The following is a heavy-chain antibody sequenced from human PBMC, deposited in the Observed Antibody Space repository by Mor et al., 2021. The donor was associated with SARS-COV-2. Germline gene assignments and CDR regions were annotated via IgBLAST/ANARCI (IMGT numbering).Heavy chain of an antibody. CDR2: INPTGGST. D-gene: IGHD6-6*01. V-gene: IGHV1-46*01. Sequence: MHWVRQAPGQGLEWMGIINPTGGSTTYAQKFQGTVYMDLSSLTSEDTAMYYCARTDGSSRYYGMDVWGQGTTVTVSS. J-gene: IGHJ6*02. CDR3: ARTDGSSRYYGMDV.